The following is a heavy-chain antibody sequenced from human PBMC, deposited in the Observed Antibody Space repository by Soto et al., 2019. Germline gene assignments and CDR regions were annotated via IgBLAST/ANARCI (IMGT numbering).Heavy chain of an antibody. CDR2: IIPIFGTA. CDR1: GGTFSSYA. Sequence: SVKVSCKASGGTFSSYAISCVRQAPGQGLEWMGGIIPIFGTANYAQKFQGRVTITADESTSTAYMELSSLRSEDTAVYYCARDQIWSGPTPPYYYYGMDVWGQGTTVTVSS. D-gene: IGHD3-3*01. V-gene: IGHV1-69*13. J-gene: IGHJ6*02. CDR3: ARDQIWSGPTPPYYYYGMDV.